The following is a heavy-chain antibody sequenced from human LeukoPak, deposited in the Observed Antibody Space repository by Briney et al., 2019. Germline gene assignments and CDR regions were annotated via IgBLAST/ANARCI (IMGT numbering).Heavy chain of an antibody. CDR3: AREQCELGAFDI. V-gene: IGHV3-74*01. D-gene: IGHD1-26*01. CDR2: INSDGSST. Sequence: PGGSLRLSCAASGFTFSSYWMDWVRQAPGKGLVWVSRINSDGSSTSYADSVKGRFTISRDNAKNTLYLQMNSLRAEDTAVYYCAREQCELGAFDIGGQGTMVTVSS. J-gene: IGHJ3*02. CDR1: GFTFSSYW.